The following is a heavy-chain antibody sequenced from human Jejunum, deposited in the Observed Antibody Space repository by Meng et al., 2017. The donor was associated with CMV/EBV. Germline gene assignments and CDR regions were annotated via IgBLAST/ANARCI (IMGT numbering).Heavy chain of an antibody. CDR1: GFTFSSYP. CDR3: ARRGYRYGYDY. V-gene: IGHV3-64*01. D-gene: IGHD5-18*01. J-gene: IGHJ4*02. CDR2: IISDGSDT. Sequence: SCAASGFTFSSYPMHWVRQAPGKGLEYVSAIISDGSDTYYGNSVKGRFIISRDNSKNTLYLQMGSLRAEDMAVYYCARRGYRYGYDYWGQGTLVTVSS.